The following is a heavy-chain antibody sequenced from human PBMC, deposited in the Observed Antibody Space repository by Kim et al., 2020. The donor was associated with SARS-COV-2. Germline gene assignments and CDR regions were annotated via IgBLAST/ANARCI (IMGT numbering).Heavy chain of an antibody. CDR3: ASSGVGAVGWFDP. J-gene: IGHJ5*02. Sequence: SETLSLTCSVSGGSIRSYYWTWIRQSPGKRLEWIGYVYHTGNTNYDPSHRGRVTISLDTSKRQFSLTLTSVTAADTAAYYCASSGVGAVGWFDPWGQGTLVTVSS. D-gene: IGHD1-26*01. CDR2: VYHTGNT. V-gene: IGHV4-59*01. CDR1: GGSIRSYY.